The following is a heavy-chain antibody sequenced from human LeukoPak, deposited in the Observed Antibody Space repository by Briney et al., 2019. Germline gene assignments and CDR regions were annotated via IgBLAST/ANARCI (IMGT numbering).Heavy chain of an antibody. CDR2: IYYSGST. Sequence: SETLSLTCTVSGGSISSYYWSWIRQPPGKGLEWIGYIYYSGSTNYNPSLKSRITISVDTSKNQFSLKLSSVTAADTAVYYCARALDDYSIDYWGQGTLVTVSS. CDR3: ARALDDYSIDY. CDR1: GGSISSYY. D-gene: IGHD4-11*01. V-gene: IGHV4-59*12. J-gene: IGHJ4*02.